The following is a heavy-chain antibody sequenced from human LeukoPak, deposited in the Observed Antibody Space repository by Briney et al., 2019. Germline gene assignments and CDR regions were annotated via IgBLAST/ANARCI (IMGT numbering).Heavy chain of an antibody. CDR3: AKEDGRWLQLTYFEY. V-gene: IGHV3-23*01. D-gene: IGHD5-24*01. Sequence: PGGSLRLSCAASGFTFSSYAMSWVRQAPGKGLEWVSAISGSGGSTYYADSVKGRFTISRDNSKNTLFLQMNSLRADDTAVYYCAKEDGRWLQLTYFEYWGQGTLVTVSS. J-gene: IGHJ4*02. CDR1: GFTFSSYA. CDR2: ISGSGGST.